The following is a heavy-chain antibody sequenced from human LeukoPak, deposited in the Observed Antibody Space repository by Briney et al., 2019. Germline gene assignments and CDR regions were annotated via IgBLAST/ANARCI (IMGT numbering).Heavy chain of an antibody. D-gene: IGHD3-10*01. Sequence: GGSLRLSCAASGFTFSSYWMSWVRQAPGKGLEWVANIKQDGSEKYYVDSVKGRFTISRDNAKNSLYLQMNSLRAEDTALYYCAKDFSLGAGYFDYWGQGTLVTVSS. CDR2: IKQDGSEK. CDR1: GFTFSSYW. J-gene: IGHJ4*02. V-gene: IGHV3-7*03. CDR3: AKDFSLGAGYFDY.